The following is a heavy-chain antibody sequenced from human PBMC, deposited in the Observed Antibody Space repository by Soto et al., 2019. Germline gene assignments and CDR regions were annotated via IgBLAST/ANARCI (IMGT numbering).Heavy chain of an antibody. V-gene: IGHV3-23*01. CDR1: GFTFSSYA. CDR3: AKDLPYDYVWGSYRPIFYYYGMDV. CDR2: IGGMEGST. Sequence: EVQLLESGGGLVQPGGSLRLSCAASGFTFSSYAMSWVRQAPGRGLEWVSVIGGMEGSTYYADSGKGRFIISRENSKNTLYLQMKSLRAEDTAVYYCAKDLPYDYVWGSYRPIFYYYGMDVWGQGTTVTVSS. D-gene: IGHD3-16*02. J-gene: IGHJ6*02.